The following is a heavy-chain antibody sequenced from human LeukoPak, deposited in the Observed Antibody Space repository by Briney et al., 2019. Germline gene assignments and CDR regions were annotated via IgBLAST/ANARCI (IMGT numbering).Heavy chain of an antibody. J-gene: IGHJ3*02. CDR2: ISSYTGNT. V-gene: IGHV1-18*01. CDR3: ARGQLELLVPYDAFDI. D-gene: IGHD1-7*01. Sequence: ASVKVSCKASGYTFTSYGVSGVRQAPGQGLEGRGWISSYTGNTNYPQNLQCRVPMTTYTSTSTAYMELRSLRSDDTAVYYCARGQLELLVPYDAFDIWGQGTMVTVSS. CDR1: GYTFTSYG.